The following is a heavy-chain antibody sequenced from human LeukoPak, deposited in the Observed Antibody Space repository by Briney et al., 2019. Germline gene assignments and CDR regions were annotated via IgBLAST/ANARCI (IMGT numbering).Heavy chain of an antibody. CDR3: ARSDYHNSGSHTVFDAFDI. CDR1: GGSIGRYY. CDR2: IDDSGNT. D-gene: IGHD3-10*01. J-gene: IGHJ3*02. Sequence: SGTLSLTCTVSGGSIGRYYWRWIRRPPGKGLEWIGYIDDSGNTNYNPSLKSQDTISVDKSKNQFSLKLSFVTAADTAMYYCARSDYHNSGSHTVFDAFDIWGQGTRVTVSS. V-gene: IGHV4-59*01.